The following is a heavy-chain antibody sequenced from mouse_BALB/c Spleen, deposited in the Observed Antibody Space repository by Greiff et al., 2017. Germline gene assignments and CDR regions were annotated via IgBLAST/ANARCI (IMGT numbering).Heavy chain of an antibody. Sequence: EVKLVESGGGLVQPGGSLKLSCAASGFTFSSYGMSWVRQTPDKRLELVATINSNGGSTYYPDSVKGRFTISRDNAKNTLYLQMSSLKSEDTAMYCCARDWDDYFDYWGQGTTLTVSS. J-gene: IGHJ2*01. D-gene: IGHD4-1*01. CDR3: ARDWDDYFDY. CDR1: GFTFSSYG. V-gene: IGHV5-6-3*01. CDR2: INSNGGST.